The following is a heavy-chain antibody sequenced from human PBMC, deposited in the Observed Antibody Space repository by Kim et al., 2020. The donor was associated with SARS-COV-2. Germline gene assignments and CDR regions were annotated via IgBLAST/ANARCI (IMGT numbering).Heavy chain of an antibody. D-gene: IGHD4-17*01. V-gene: IGHV5-51*01. CDR3: ARLYGDPPYYYGMDV. Sequence: PAFQGQVTISADKSSSTAYLQWSSLKASDTAMYYCARLYGDPPYYYGMDVWGQGTTVTVSS. J-gene: IGHJ6*02.